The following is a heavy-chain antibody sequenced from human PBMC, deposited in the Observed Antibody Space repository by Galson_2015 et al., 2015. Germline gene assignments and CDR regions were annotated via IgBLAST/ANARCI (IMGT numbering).Heavy chain of an antibody. J-gene: IGHJ4*02. CDR2: IYSGGST. CDR1: GFTVSSNY. Sequence: SLRLSCAASGFTVSSNYMSWVRQAPGKGLEWVSVIYSGGSTYYADSVKGRFTISRDNSKNTLYLQMNSLRAEDTAVYHCARDLGPDGYTGFDYWGQGTLVTVSS. V-gene: IGHV3-66*02. CDR3: ARDLGPDGYTGFDY. D-gene: IGHD5-24*01.